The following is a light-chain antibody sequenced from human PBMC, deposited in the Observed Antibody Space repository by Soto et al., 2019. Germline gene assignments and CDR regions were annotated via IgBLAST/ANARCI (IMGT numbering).Light chain of an antibody. CDR3: SSYTSGSLYV. J-gene: IGLJ1*01. CDR1: SSDVGGYNY. Sequence: QSVLTQPASVPGSPGQSIAISCTGTSSDVGGYNYVSWYQQHPGKAPKVMIYDVNNRPSGVSDRFSGSKSGNTASLTISGLQADDEADYYCSSYTSGSLYVFGTGTKVTVL. CDR2: DVN. V-gene: IGLV2-14*03.